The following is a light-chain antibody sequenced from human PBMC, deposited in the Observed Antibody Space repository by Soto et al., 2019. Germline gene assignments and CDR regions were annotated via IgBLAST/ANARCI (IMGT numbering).Light chain of an antibody. CDR1: SSDVGGQNY. CDR3: SSHAGNNHYV. Sequence: QSVLTQPPSASRSPGQSVAISCTGSSSDVGGQNYVSWYQQHPGKAPKLIIYSITEPPTGVPDLFSGSKSGNTASLTVSGLQTEDEADYFRSSHAGNNHYVFGTGTKVTVL. V-gene: IGLV2-8*01. CDR2: SIT. J-gene: IGLJ1*01.